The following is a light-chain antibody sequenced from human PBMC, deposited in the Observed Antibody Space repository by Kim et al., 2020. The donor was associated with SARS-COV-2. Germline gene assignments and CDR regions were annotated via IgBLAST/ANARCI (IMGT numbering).Light chain of an antibody. CDR1: QSLVRRNGDIW. V-gene: IGKV2-30*02. CDR2: NFS. J-gene: IGKJ2*01. CDR3: LQGTHWPKT. Sequence: DVVMTQSPLSLSVTLGQLASISCRSSQSLVRRNGDIWLSWFQQRPGQSPRRLIYNFSKRDSGVPDRFSGSGSGTDFTLKMSRVEAEDGEIYYCLQGTHWPKTLGQGTKLEI.